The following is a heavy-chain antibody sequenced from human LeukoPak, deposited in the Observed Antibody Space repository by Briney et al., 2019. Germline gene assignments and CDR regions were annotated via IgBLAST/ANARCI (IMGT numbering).Heavy chain of an antibody. J-gene: IGHJ3*02. V-gene: IGHV3-30-3*01. Sequence: GGSLRLSCAASGFTFSSYAMHWVRQAPGKGLEWVAVISYDGSNKYYADSVKGRFTISRDNSKNTLYLRMNSLRAEDTAVYYCARGGTMIVAFDIWGQGTMVAVSS. CDR1: GFTFSSYA. CDR2: ISYDGSNK. D-gene: IGHD3-22*01. CDR3: ARGGTMIVAFDI.